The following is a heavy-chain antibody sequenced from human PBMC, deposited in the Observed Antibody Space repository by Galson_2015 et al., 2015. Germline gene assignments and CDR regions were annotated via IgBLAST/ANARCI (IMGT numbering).Heavy chain of an antibody. CDR3: ARVGSGSNPVYYFDY. J-gene: IGHJ4*02. D-gene: IGHD1-26*01. Sequence: SVKVSCKASGYTFTSYYMHWVRQAPGQGLEWMVIINPSGGSTSYAQKFQGRVTMTRDTSTSTVYMELSSLRSEDTAVYYCARVGSGSNPVYYFDYWGQGTLVTVSS. CDR1: GYTFTSYY. CDR2: INPSGGST. V-gene: IGHV1-46*01.